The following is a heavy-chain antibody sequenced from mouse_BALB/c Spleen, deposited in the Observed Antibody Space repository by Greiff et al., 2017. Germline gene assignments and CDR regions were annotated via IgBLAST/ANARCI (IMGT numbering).Heavy chain of an antibody. CDR3: ARKGRNWDGAMDY. Sequence: VQLVESGPGLVQPSQSLSITCTVSGFSLTSYGVHWVRQSPGKGLEWLGVIWSGGSTDYNAAFISRLCISKDYSKSQVFFKMNSLQANDTAIYYCARKGRNWDGAMDYWGQGTAVTVSS. V-gene: IGHV2-2*02. J-gene: IGHJ4*01. CDR2: IWSGGST. D-gene: IGHD4-1*01. CDR1: GFSLTSYG.